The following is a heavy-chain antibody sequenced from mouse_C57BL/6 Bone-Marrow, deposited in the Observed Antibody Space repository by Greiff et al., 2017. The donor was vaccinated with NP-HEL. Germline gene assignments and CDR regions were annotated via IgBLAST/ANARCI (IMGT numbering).Heavy chain of an antibody. V-gene: IGHV7-3*01. CDR2: IRNKANGYTT. CDR3: ARLRGLRRRYFDY. CDR1: GFTFTDYY. D-gene: IGHD2-4*01. Sequence: EVQVVESGGGLVQPGGSLSLSCAASGFTFTDYYMSWVRQPPGKALEWLGFIRNKANGYTTEYSASVKGRFTISRDNSQSILYLQMNALRAEDSATYYCARLRGLRRRYFDYWGQGTTLTVSS. J-gene: IGHJ2*01.